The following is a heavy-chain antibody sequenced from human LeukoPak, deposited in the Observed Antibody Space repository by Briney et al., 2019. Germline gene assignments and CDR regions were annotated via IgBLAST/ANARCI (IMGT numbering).Heavy chain of an antibody. Sequence: SETLSLTCVVYGGSSSGFYWTWIRQTPGKGLEWIGSIYYSGSTYYNPSLKSRLTISVDTSKNLFSLKLSSVTAADTAVYYCARHVRKRGIAVAGTPGWFDPWGRGTLVTVSS. CDR3: ARHVRKRGIAVAGTPGWFDP. D-gene: IGHD6-19*01. CDR1: GGSSSGFY. J-gene: IGHJ5*02. CDR2: IYYSGST. V-gene: IGHV4-34*01.